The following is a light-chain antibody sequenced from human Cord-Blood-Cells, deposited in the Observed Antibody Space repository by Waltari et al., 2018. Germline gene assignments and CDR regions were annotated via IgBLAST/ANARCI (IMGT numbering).Light chain of an antibody. Sequence: SYELTQPPSVSVSPGQTARITCSGDALPKQYAYWYQQKPGQPPGLVIYKDSGRPSGIPERFSGSSSGTTGTLTISGVQAEDEADYYCQSADSSGTYVVFGGGTKLTVL. CDR3: QSADSSGTYVV. CDR2: KDS. J-gene: IGLJ2*01. CDR1: ALPKQY. V-gene: IGLV3-25*03.